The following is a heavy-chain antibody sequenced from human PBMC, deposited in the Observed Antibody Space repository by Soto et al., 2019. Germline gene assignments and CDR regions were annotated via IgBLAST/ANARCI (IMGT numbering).Heavy chain of an antibody. CDR2: IRGGGDGA. V-gene: IGHV3-23*01. Sequence: DVHVLESGGDLVQPGGSLTLACVGSGFTFSNYAMIWVRQAPGKGLEWVSAIRGGGDGAHYADSARGRLTTSRDNSKNTLFLQKNSLGAEDTATYYCARDANGFYVGAFDFWGQGILVTVSS. J-gene: IGHJ3*01. CDR3: ARDANGFYVGAFDF. CDR1: GFTFSNYA. D-gene: IGHD2-8*01.